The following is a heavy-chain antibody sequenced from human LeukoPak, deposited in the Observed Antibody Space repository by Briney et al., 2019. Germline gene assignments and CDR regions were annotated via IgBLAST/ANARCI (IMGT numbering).Heavy chain of an antibody. J-gene: IGHJ4*02. D-gene: IGHD6-6*01. CDR2: ISGNGGGT. Sequence: GGSLRLSCAASGFTFRSYAMTWVRQAPGKGLEWVSLISGNGGGTHYADSVKGRFTISRDNSKDTLYLQLNSLRADDTAVYYCVKDDSSSIWGQGTLVTVSS. CDR3: VKDDSSSI. CDR1: GFTFRSYA. V-gene: IGHV3-23*01.